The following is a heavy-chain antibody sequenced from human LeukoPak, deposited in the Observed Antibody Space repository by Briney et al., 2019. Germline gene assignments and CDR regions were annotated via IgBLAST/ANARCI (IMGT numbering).Heavy chain of an antibody. D-gene: IGHD5-24*01. CDR3: ARHVGPRWPPDY. V-gene: IGHV4-59*08. CDR2: IYYSGST. CDR1: GGSISSYY. J-gene: IGHJ4*02. Sequence: SETLSLTCTVSGGSISSYYWSWIRQPPGKGLEWIGYIYYSGSTNYNPSLKSRVTISVDTSKNQFSLKLSSVTAADTAVYYCARHVGPRWPPDYWGQGTLVTVSS.